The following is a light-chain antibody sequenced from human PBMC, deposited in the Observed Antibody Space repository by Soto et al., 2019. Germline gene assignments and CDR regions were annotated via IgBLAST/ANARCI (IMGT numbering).Light chain of an antibody. CDR2: AAS. V-gene: IGKV1-12*01. Sequence: DIQMTQSPSSVSASVGDRVTISCRASQRVSTWLAWYQQKPGKDPKLLIYAASRLQSGVPSRFSGSGSGAAFMLTISSLQPEDFATYYCQQAHSCPFTFGPGTKVDIK. CDR3: QQAHSCPFT. CDR1: QRVSTW. J-gene: IGKJ3*01.